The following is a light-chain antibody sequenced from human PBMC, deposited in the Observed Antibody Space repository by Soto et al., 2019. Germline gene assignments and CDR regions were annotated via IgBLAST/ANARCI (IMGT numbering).Light chain of an antibody. CDR1: QGIISY. Sequence: IQLTQSPSSLSASVGARVTITCRASQGIISYLASYQQKPGKAPNLLIYAASTLQSGVPSRFSGSGSGTDFTRTFSSLQPEDFATYYCQQLNSYPLTFGPGTKVDIK. CDR2: AAS. V-gene: IGKV1-9*01. CDR3: QQLNSYPLT. J-gene: IGKJ3*01.